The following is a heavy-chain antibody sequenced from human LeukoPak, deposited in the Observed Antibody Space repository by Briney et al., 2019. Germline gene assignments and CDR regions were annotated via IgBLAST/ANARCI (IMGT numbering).Heavy chain of an antibody. D-gene: IGHD3-22*01. J-gene: IGHJ3*02. V-gene: IGHV4-59*01. CDR3: ASRYNYDSSGYYGDDAFDI. CDR1: GGSISSYY. Sequence: KSSETLSLTCTVSGGSISSYYWSWIRQPPGKGLEWIGYIYYSGSTNYNPSLTSRVTISVDTSKNQFSLKLSSVTAADTAVYYCASRYNYDSSGYYGDDAFDIWGQGTMVTVSS. CDR2: IYYSGST.